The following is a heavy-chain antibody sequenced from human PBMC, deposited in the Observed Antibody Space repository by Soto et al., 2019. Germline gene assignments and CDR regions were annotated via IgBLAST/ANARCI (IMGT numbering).Heavy chain of an antibody. J-gene: IGHJ5*01. Sequence: SETLSLTCTVSGVSIHNSHSFWGWIRQPPGKGLEFIGTVYYSGGAHYNSSLKSRVTISVDTANNKVSLRMRSLTAADTAVYYCGRVVEGATRHTDLDSWGQGTLVTVSS. CDR1: GVSIHNSHSF. V-gene: IGHV4-39*01. CDR2: VYYSGGA. D-gene: IGHD2-15*01. CDR3: GRVVEGATRHTDLDS.